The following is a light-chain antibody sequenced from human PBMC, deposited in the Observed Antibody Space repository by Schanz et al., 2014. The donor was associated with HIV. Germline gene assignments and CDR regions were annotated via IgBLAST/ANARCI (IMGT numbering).Light chain of an antibody. Sequence: QSALTQPASVSGSPGQSITLSCAGSSSDIGDDNYVSWYQQHAGAAPKLIIYDVNERPSGVSHRFSGSKSGNTASLTISALQAEDEADYYCSSYTSSTTYVFGTGTKLTVL. CDR2: DVN. J-gene: IGLJ1*01. CDR1: SSDIGDDNY. CDR3: SSYTSSTTYV. V-gene: IGLV2-14*03.